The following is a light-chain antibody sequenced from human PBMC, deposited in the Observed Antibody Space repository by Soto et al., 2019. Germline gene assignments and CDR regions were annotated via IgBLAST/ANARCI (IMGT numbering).Light chain of an antibody. CDR1: QGIGSD. J-gene: IGKJ1*01. CDR2: AAS. Sequence: DIQMTQSPSSLSASVGDRVTITCRASQGIGSDLGWYQQKPGKAPKRLIYAASSLQSGVPSRFRGSGSGTEFTLTISSLQPEDFATYYCLQHNSYPRTFGQGTKVDI. CDR3: LQHNSYPRT. V-gene: IGKV1-17*01.